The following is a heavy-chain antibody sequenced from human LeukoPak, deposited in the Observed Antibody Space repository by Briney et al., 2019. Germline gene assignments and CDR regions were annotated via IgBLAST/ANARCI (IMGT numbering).Heavy chain of an antibody. D-gene: IGHD3-9*01. CDR1: GFTFSSYG. CDR3: ARTGPLYYDILTGYQVFDY. V-gene: IGHV3-33*01. J-gene: IGHJ4*02. CDR2: IWYDGSNK. Sequence: GGSLRLSCAASGFTFSSYGMHWVRQAPGKGLEWVAVIWYDGSNKYYADSVKGRFTISGDNSKNTLYLQMNSLRAEDTAVYYCARTGPLYYDILTGYQVFDYWGQGTLVTVSS.